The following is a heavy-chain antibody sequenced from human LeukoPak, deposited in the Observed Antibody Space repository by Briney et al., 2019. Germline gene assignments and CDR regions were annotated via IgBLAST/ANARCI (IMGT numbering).Heavy chain of an antibody. Sequence: PGGSLRLSCVASGFTFSIYAMSWVRQAPGKGLEWVSGISGSGGSTHYADSVQGRFTVSRDNSKNTLYLQMINLRAEDTAVYYCAKRPWYSSSWFYFDYWGQGTLVTVSS. D-gene: IGHD6-13*01. J-gene: IGHJ4*02. CDR2: ISGSGGST. CDR1: GFTFSIYA. V-gene: IGHV3-23*01. CDR3: AKRPWYSSSWFYFDY.